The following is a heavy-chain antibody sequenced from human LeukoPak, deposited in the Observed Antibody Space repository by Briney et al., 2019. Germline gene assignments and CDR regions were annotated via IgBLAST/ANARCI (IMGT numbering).Heavy chain of an antibody. CDR2: IKQDGSEK. CDR1: GFTFSSYW. Sequence: PGGSLRLSCAASGFTFSSYWMSWVRQAPGKGLEWVANIKQDGSEKYYVDSVKGRFTISRDNAKNSLNLQMNSLRAEDTAVYYCARAYYDCWSGYWHYMDVWGKGTTVTVSS. J-gene: IGHJ6*03. D-gene: IGHD3-3*01. V-gene: IGHV3-7*01. CDR3: ARAYYDCWSGYWHYMDV.